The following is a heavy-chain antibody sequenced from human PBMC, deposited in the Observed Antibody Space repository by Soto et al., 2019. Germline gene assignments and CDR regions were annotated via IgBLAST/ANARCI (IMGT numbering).Heavy chain of an antibody. J-gene: IGHJ4*02. CDR3: VRDTYDTTADY. D-gene: IGHD3-22*01. V-gene: IGHV3-33*01. Sequence: QVQLVESGGGVVQPGRSLRLSCAASKFTFSDFGMHWVRQAPDKGLEWLGTIWYDGTKKIYGDSVKGRFTIFRDNSKNTLYLQMNSLRVEDTAVYYCVRDTYDTTADYWGRGSVVTVSS. CDR1: KFTFSDFG. CDR2: IWYDGTKK.